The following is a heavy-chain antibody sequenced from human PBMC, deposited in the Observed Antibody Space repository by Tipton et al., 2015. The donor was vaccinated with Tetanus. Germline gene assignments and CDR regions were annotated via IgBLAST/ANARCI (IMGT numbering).Heavy chain of an antibody. D-gene: IGHD4-11*01. Sequence: TLSLTCTVSGDSVSGYYWSWIRQPPGKGLEWIGEIYQSGSANYNPSLQSRITISVDTSRNQLYLKMTSVTAADTARYYCARAPYYTNQRIRFDPWGQGMLVTVSS. V-gene: IGHV4-34*10. CDR3: ARAPYYTNQRIRFDP. CDR2: IYQSGSA. J-gene: IGHJ5*02. CDR1: GDSVSGYY.